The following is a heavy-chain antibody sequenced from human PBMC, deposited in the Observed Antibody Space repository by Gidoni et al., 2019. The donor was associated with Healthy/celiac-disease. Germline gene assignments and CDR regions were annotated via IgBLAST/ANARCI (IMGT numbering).Heavy chain of an antibody. J-gene: IGHJ6*02. V-gene: IGHV3-30*18. Sequence: QVQLVESGGGVVQPGRSLRLSCAASGFTFSSYGMHWVRQAPGKGLEWVAVISYDGSNKYYADSVKGRFTISRDNSKNTLYLQMNSLRAEDTAVYYCAKVPGSRNKNYGMDVWGQGTTVTVSS. CDR2: ISYDGSNK. CDR1: GFTFSSYG. D-gene: IGHD1-26*01. CDR3: AKVPGSRNKNYGMDV.